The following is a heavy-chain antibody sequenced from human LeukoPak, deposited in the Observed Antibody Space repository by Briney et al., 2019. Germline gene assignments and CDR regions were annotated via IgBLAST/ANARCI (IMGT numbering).Heavy chain of an antibody. CDR1: GFTFSSYG. V-gene: IGHV3-11*01. CDR3: ARGSIMITFGGIMD. D-gene: IGHD3-16*01. CDR2: ISSSGSII. Sequence: PGGSLRLSCAASGFTFSSYGMSWIRQAPGKGLEWVSYISSSGSIIYYGDSVKGRFTISRDNAKNSLYLQMNSLRGEDTAVYYCARGSIMITFGGIMDWGQGTLVTVSS. J-gene: IGHJ4*02.